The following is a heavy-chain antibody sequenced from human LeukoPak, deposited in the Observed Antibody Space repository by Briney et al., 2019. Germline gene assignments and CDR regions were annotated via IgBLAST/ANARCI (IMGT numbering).Heavy chain of an antibody. J-gene: IGHJ6*02. D-gene: IGHD4-11*01. CDR3: ARDHDCSNTGNYYYGMDV. CDR2: ISSSGSTI. Sequence: GGSLRLSCAAPGFTFSDYYMSWIRQAPGKGLEWVSYISSSGSTIYYADSVKGRFTISRDNAKNSLYLQMNSLRAEDTAVYYCARDHDCSNTGNYYYGMDVWGQGTTVTVSS. V-gene: IGHV3-11*01. CDR1: GFTFSDYY.